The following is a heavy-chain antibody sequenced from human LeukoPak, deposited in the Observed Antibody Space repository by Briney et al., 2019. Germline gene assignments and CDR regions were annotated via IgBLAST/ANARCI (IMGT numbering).Heavy chain of an antibody. D-gene: IGHD3-10*01. J-gene: IGHJ4*02. Sequence: GGSLRLSCAASGFNFSSYAMHWVRQAPGKGLEWVAYIKPDGNEKYYVDSVKGRFTISRDNAKNSLYLQMSSLRTDDTAVYYCARGTYYYLYWGQGTLVTVAS. V-gene: IGHV3-7*05. CDR3: ARGTYYYLY. CDR2: IKPDGNEK. CDR1: GFNFSSYA.